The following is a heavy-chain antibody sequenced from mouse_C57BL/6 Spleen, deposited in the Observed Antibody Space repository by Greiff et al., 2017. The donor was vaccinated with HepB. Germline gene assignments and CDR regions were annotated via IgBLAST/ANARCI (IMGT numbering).Heavy chain of an antibody. J-gene: IGHJ2*01. Sequence: VQLQQSGPELVKPGASVKISCKASGYAFSSSWMNWVKQRPGKGLEWIGRIYPGDGDTNYNGKLKGKATLTADKSSSTAYMQLSSLTSEDSSVYFCASPRFITTVEDYWGQGTTLTVAS. CDR3: ASPRFITTVEDY. CDR1: GYAFSSSW. CDR2: IYPGDGDT. V-gene: IGHV1-82*01. D-gene: IGHD1-1*01.